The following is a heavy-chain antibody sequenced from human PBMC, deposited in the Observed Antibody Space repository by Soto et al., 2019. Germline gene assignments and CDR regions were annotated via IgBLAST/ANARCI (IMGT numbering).Heavy chain of an antibody. J-gene: IGHJ4*02. CDR2: FYYTGTT. CDR3: ARISYWVKDY. CDR1: GASLISGRYY. Sequence: XGTLCLMGTVSGASLISGRYYWSWIRQPPGKGLEWIGYFYYTGTTKYNPSLESRVTISADTSKNQFSLNLTSVTAADTAVYYCARISYWVKDYWGQGALVTVSS. D-gene: IGHD2-8*02. V-gene: IGHV4-61*01.